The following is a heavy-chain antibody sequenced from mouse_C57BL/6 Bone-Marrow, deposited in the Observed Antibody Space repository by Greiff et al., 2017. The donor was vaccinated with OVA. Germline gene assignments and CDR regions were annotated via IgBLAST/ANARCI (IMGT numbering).Heavy chain of an antibody. Sequence: QVQLKQPGAELVMPGASVKLSCKASGYTFTSYWMHWVKQRPGQGLEWIGEIDPSDSYTNYNQKFKGKSTLTVDKSSSTAYMQLSSLTSEDSAVYYCARREYYGSSYWYFDVWGTGTTVTVSS. CDR3: ARREYYGSSYWYFDV. J-gene: IGHJ1*03. CDR1: GYTFTSYW. CDR2: IDPSDSYT. V-gene: IGHV1-69*01. D-gene: IGHD1-1*01.